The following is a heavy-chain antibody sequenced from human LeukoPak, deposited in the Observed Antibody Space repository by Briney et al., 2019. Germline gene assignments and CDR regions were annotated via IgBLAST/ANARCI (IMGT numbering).Heavy chain of an antibody. V-gene: IGHV4-34*01. CDR1: GGSFSGYY. Sequence: SETLSLTCAVYGGSFSGYYWSWIRQPPGKGLEWIGEINHSGSTNYNPSLQSRVTISVDTSKNQFSLKLSSVTAADTAVYYCARGSGDDFWSGSRGTFDYWGQGTLVTVSS. J-gene: IGHJ4*02. CDR3: ARGSGDDFWSGSRGTFDY. CDR2: INHSGST. D-gene: IGHD3-3*01.